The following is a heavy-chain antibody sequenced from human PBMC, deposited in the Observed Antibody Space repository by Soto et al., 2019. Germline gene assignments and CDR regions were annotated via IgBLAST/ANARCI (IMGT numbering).Heavy chain of an antibody. Sequence: SVKVSCKASGDTFSSYAISWVRQAPGQGLEWMGGIIPIFGTANYAQKFQGRVTITADESTSTAYMELSSLRSEDTAVYYCARPPNHYYSFWSGYSLDAFDIWGQGTMVTVSS. D-gene: IGHD3-3*01. CDR3: ARPPNHYYSFWSGYSLDAFDI. J-gene: IGHJ3*02. CDR1: GDTFSSYA. CDR2: IIPIFGTA. V-gene: IGHV1-69*13.